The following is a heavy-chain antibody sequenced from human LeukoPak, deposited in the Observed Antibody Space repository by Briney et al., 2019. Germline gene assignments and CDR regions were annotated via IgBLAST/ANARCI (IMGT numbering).Heavy chain of an antibody. CDR1: GFTFSSYA. D-gene: IGHD4-17*01. V-gene: IGHV3-30*01. CDR3: ERDAVKHFDY. J-gene: IGHJ4*02. CDR2: ISYDGSNK. Sequence: GRALILSCAGSGFTFSSYAMHWVRQAPGKGLEWVAVISYDGSNKYYVDSVKGRLTISRDNSKNTLYLQMNSLRAEDTAVYYCERDAVKHFDYWGQGTLVTVSS.